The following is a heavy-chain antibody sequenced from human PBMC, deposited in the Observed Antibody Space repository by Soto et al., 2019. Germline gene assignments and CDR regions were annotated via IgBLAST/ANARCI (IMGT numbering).Heavy chain of an antibody. D-gene: IGHD6-13*01. V-gene: IGHV3-74*01. CDR2: INSDGST. Sequence: EVQLVESGGDLVQPGGSLRLSCAASGFSFSTTWMHWVRQALGKGLEWVSRINSDGSTTYADSVRGRFTISRDNAENTLYLQINSLRDVDTAVYYCARDWYYTLDYCGQGTLVTVSS. CDR3: ARDWYYTLDY. J-gene: IGHJ4*02. CDR1: GFSFSTTW.